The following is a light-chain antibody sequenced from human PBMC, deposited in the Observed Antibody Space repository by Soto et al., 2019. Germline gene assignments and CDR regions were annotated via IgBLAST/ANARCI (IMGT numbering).Light chain of an antibody. Sequence: EIVMTQSPATLSVSPGERATLSCRASQSVSSNLAWYQQKPGQAPRLLIYGASTRATGIPARFSGSGSVTEFTLTISSLQSEDFAVYYCQQYNNWPVTFGGGTKVDIK. CDR3: QQYNNWPVT. J-gene: IGKJ4*01. V-gene: IGKV3-15*01. CDR2: GAS. CDR1: QSVSSN.